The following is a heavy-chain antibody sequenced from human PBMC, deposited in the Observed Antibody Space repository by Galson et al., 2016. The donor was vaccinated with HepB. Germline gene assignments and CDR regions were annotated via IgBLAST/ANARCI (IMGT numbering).Heavy chain of an antibody. Sequence: SVKVSCKAAGSTFTSYGIAWIRQAPGQGLEWMGRVSAYNGKTNYAQRFQDRVTMTTDTFTTTVYMELKSLRLDDTAVYYCAREWFGSSWYNWFGPWGQGTLVTVPS. V-gene: IGHV1-18*01. J-gene: IGHJ5*02. CDR2: VSAYNGKT. D-gene: IGHD2-2*01. CDR1: GSTFTSYG. CDR3: AREWFGSSWYNWFGP.